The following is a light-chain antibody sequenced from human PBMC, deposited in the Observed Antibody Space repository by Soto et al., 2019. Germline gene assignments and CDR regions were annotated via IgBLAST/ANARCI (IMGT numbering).Light chain of an antibody. V-gene: IGKV1-6*02. CDR1: QGIRNE. CDR3: LQDSDYPRT. CDR2: AAS. J-gene: IGKJ1*01. Sequence: AIQMTQSRSSRSASVGDRVTITCRASQGIRNELGWYQQKPGKAPRLLIYAASNLQSGVPSRFSGSGSGTDFTLTIDSLQPEDSATYYCLQDSDYPRTFGQGTKVDIK.